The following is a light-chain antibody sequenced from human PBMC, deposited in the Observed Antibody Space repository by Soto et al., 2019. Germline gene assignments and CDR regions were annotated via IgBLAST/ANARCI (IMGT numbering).Light chain of an antibody. CDR2: DAS. V-gene: IGKV1-5*01. Sequence: DIQMTQSPSTLSASVGDRVTITCRASQSISDWLAWYQQKPGKAPKLLIYDASSLESGVPSRFSGSGSGTEFTLTITSLQPDDFAIYYRQQYHSYPWTFGQGTKVDIK. CDR3: QQYHSYPWT. J-gene: IGKJ1*01. CDR1: QSISDW.